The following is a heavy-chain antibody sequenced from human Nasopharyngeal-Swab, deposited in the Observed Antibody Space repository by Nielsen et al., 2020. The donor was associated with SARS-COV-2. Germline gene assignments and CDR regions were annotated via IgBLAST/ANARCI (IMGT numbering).Heavy chain of an antibody. D-gene: IGHD6-6*01. J-gene: IGHJ5*02. Sequence: SETLSLTCTVSGDSISSYYWSWIRQPAGKGLEWIGRIYTSGSTNYNPSLKSRVTMSVDTSKSQFSLKVSSVTAADTAVYYCARESAVSARRRWFDPWGQGTLVTVSS. CDR1: GDSISSYY. CDR3: ARESAVSARRRWFDP. V-gene: IGHV4-4*07. CDR2: IYTSGST.